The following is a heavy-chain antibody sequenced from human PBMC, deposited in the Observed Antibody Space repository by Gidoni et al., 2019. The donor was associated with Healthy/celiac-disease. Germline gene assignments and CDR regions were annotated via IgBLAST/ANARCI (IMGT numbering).Heavy chain of an antibody. D-gene: IGHD3-3*01. CDR2: IWYDGSNK. CDR3: ARGEITIFGVVKAEYGMDV. J-gene: IGHJ6*02. Sequence: QVQLVESGGGVVQPGRSLRLSCAASGFTFRSYGMHWVRQAPGKGLEWVAVIWYDGSNKYYADSVKGRFTISRDNSKNTLYLQMNSLRAEDTAVYYCARGEITIFGVVKAEYGMDVWGQGTTVTVSS. V-gene: IGHV3-33*01. CDR1: GFTFRSYG.